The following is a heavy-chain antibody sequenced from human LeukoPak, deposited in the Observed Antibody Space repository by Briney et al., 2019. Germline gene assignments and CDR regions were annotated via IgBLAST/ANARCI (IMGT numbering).Heavy chain of an antibody. Sequence: SETLSLTCTVSGGSISGYYWRWIRQPPGKGLEWIGNIYYSGSTNYNPSLKSRVTISVDTSKNQFSLKLSSATAADTAVYYCANYHDYSNFQGAYYLDYWGQGTLVTVSS. CDR3: ANYHDYSNFQGAYYLDY. D-gene: IGHD4-11*01. V-gene: IGHV4-59*08. CDR1: GGSISGYY. CDR2: IYYSGST. J-gene: IGHJ4*02.